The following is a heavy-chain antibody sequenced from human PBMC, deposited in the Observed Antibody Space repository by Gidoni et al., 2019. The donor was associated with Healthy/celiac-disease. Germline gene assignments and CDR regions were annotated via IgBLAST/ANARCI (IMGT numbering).Heavy chain of an antibody. V-gene: IGHV3-33*01. CDR3: ARKPQRLRSSGWLGREENFDY. CDR2: IWYYGSIK. J-gene: IGHJ4*02. D-gene: IGHD6-19*01. CDR1: GFTFSSYG. Sequence: QVQLVESGGGVVQPGRSLRLSCAASGFTFSSYGMHWVRQDTGKGLVRVVFIWYYGSIKYYVDSVKGRFTISRDNSKNTRYLQINSLRAEDSAVYYCARKPQRLRSSGWLGREENFDYWVQGTLVTVSS.